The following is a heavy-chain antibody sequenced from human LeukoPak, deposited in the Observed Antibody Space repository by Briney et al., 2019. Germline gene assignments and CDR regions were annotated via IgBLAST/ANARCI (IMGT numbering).Heavy chain of an antibody. D-gene: IGHD4-23*01. CDR2: INHSGST. CDR1: GGSFSGYY. J-gene: IGHJ4*02. V-gene: IGHV4-34*01. Sequence: SETLSLTCAVYGGSFSGYYWSWIRQSPGKGLEWIGEINHSGSTNYNPSLKSRVTISVDTSKNQFSLKLSSVTAADTAVYYCARVFRMTTVVMGFDYWGQGTLVTVSS. CDR3: ARVFRMTTVVMGFDY.